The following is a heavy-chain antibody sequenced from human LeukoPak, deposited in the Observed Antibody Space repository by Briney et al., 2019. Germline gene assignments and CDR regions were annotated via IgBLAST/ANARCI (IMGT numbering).Heavy chain of an antibody. J-gene: IGHJ4*02. CDR2: IYSGGST. D-gene: IGHD5-18*01. CDR3: ARSDTAIVGESLDY. V-gene: IGHV3-53*01. Sequence: GGSLRLSCAASGFTVSSKYMSWVRQAPGKGLEWVSVIYSGGSTYYADSVKGRFTISRDNSKNTLYLQMNSLRAEDTAVYYCARSDTAIVGESLDYRGQGTLVTVSS. CDR1: GFTVSSKY.